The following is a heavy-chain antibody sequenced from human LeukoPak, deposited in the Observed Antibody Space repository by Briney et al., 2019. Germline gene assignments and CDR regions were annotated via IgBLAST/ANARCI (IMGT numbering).Heavy chain of an antibody. J-gene: IGHJ4*02. V-gene: IGHV3-20*01. Sequence: GGSLRLSCAASGFTFSSYAMSWVRQAPGKGLEWVSAISGSGGSTGYADSVKGRFTISRDNAKNSLYLQMNSLRAEDTALYHCARRGSGSHNLDYWGQGTLVTVSS. D-gene: IGHD3-10*01. CDR1: GFTFSSYA. CDR3: ARRGSGSHNLDY. CDR2: ISGSGGST.